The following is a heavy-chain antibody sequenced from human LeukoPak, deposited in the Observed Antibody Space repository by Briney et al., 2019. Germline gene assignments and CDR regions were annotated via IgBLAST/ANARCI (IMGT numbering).Heavy chain of an antibody. V-gene: IGHV1-8*01. CDR1: GYTFTSYD. CDR2: MNPNSGNT. J-gene: IGHJ6*03. D-gene: IGHD3-3*01. Sequence: ASVKVSCKASGYTFTSYDINWVRQATGQGLEWMGWMNPNSGNTGYAQKFQGRVTMTRNTSISTAYMELSSLRSEDTAVYYCARAQAPYYDFWSGQSDYYYMDVWGEGTTVTVSS. CDR3: ARAQAPYYDFWSGQSDYYYMDV.